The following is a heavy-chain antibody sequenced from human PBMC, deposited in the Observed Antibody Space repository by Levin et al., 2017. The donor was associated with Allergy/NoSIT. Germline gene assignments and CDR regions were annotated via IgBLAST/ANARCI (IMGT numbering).Heavy chain of an antibody. CDR2: INAGNGNT. CDR3: ARDGGIVGVNDAFDI. J-gene: IGHJ3*02. Sequence: WASVKVSCKASGYTFTSYAMHWVRQAPGQRLEWMGWINAGNGNTKYSQKFQGRVTITRDTSASTAYMELSSLRSEDTAVYYCARDGGIVGVNDAFDIWGQGTMVTVSS. V-gene: IGHV1-3*01. D-gene: IGHD1-26*01. CDR1: GYTFTSYA.